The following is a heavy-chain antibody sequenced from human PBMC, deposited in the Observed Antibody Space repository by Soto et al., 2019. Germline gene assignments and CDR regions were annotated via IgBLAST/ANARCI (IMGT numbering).Heavy chain of an antibody. V-gene: IGHV1-18*01. D-gene: IGHD1-1*01. J-gene: IGHJ4*02. Sequence: QVHLVQSGAEVKKPGASVKVSCKGSGYAFTTYGITWVRQAPGQGLEWMGWISAHNGNTNYAQKLQGRGTVTRDTYTSTAYRDLSSLSSDDTAVYYCARGRYGDYWGQGAPVTVSS. CDR1: GYAFTTYG. CDR2: ISAHNGNT. CDR3: ARGRYGDY.